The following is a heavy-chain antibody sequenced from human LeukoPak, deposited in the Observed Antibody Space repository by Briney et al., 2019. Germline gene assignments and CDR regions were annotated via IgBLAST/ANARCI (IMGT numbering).Heavy chain of an antibody. D-gene: IGHD6-13*01. Sequence: GGSLRLSCAASGFTVSSYGMTWVSQAPGKGMEWVSAFSATDGSAQYAESVKGRFTISRDNSENSLYLQMDSLRDEDTAVYYCAKARIAAAGTGAFDVWGQGTMVTVSS. V-gene: IGHV3-23*01. CDR1: GFTVSSYG. CDR2: FSATDGSA. CDR3: AKARIAAAGTGAFDV. J-gene: IGHJ3*01.